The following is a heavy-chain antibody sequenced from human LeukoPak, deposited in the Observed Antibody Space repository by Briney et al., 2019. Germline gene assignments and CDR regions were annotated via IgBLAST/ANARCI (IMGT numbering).Heavy chain of an antibody. J-gene: IGHJ6*02. D-gene: IGHD2-2*01. CDR1: GYTFTSYA. CDR2: INAGNGNT. CDR3: ARGLYTVVPAAISYYYYYYGMDV. Sequence: ASVKVSCKASGYTFTSYAMHWMRQAPGQRLEWMGWINAGNGNTKYSQKFQGRVTITRDTSTSTAYMELSSLRSEDTAVYYCARGLYTVVPAAISYYYYYYGMDVWGQGTTVTVSS. V-gene: IGHV1-3*01.